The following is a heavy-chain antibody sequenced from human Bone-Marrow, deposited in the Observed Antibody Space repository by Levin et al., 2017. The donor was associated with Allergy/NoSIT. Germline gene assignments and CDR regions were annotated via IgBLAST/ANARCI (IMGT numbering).Heavy chain of an antibody. J-gene: IGHJ4*02. D-gene: IGHD6-19*01. CDR3: ARHALGSSGWHYFDS. Sequence: NRGESLKISCKASGYSFTDYWVTWVRQMPGKGLEWMGRIDPRDSSTSYSPSFQGHVTISSDKSINTAYLQWGSLQASESAMYYCARHALGSSGWHYFDSWGQGSLVTVSS. CDR1: GYSFTDYW. CDR2: IDPRDSST. V-gene: IGHV5-10-1*01.